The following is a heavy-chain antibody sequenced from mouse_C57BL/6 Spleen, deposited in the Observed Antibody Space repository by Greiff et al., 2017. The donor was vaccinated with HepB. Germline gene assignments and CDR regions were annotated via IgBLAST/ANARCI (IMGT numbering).Heavy chain of an antibody. Sequence: EVKLMESEGGLVQPGSSMKLSCTASGFTFSDYYMAWVRQVPEKGLEWVANINYDGSSTYYLDSLKSRFIISRDNAKNILYLQMSSLKSEDTATYYCARDRGEIYCDYSWYFDVWGTGTTVTVSS. CDR3: ARDRGEIYCDYSWYFDV. CDR2: INYDGSST. D-gene: IGHD2-4*01. CDR1: GFTFSDYY. V-gene: IGHV5-16*01. J-gene: IGHJ1*03.